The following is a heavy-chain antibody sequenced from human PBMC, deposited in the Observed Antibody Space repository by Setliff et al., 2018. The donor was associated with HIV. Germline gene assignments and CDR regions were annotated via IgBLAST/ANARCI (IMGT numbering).Heavy chain of an antibody. CDR2: ISGSGGST. CDR1: GFTFSSYA. D-gene: IGHD3-22*01. CDR3: AKDYYYDSSGYLIDY. V-gene: IGHV3-23*01. J-gene: IGHJ4*02. Sequence: GESLTISCAASGFTFSSYAMSWVRQAPGKGLEWVSAISGSGGSTYYADSVKGRFTISRDNSKNTLYLQMNSLRAEDTAVYYCAKDYYYDSSGYLIDYWGQGTLVTVSS.